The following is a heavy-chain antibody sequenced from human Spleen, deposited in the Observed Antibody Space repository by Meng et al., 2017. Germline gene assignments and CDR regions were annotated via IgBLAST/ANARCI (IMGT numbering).Heavy chain of an antibody. V-gene: IGHV7-4-1*02. D-gene: IGHD6-19*01. CDR2: INTNTGNP. Sequence: QVQVVQSGGEVKKPWSSLKLSCKASGGSFSNYAINWVRQAPGQGLEWMGWINTNTGNPTYAQGFTGRFVFSLDTSVSTAYLQISSLKAEDTAVYYCAKYSSGPFDYWGQGTLVTVSS. CDR1: GGSFSNYA. CDR3: AKYSSGPFDY. J-gene: IGHJ4*02.